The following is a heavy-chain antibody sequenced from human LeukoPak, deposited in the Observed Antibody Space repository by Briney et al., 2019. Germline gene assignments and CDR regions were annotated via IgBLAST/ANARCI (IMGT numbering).Heavy chain of an antibody. CDR3: AKDHVTDAAVVAASPEY. CDR1: GFTFTTYA. CDR2: VSFDGSRK. V-gene: IGHV3-30*04. Sequence: GGSLRLSCAASGFTFTTYAMHWVRQAPGRGLEWVAVVSFDGSRKSYADSVKGRFTISRDDSEGSLFLQMRSLRPEDTAVYYCAKDHVTDAAVVAASPEYWGQGTLVTVS. D-gene: IGHD2-15*01. J-gene: IGHJ4*02.